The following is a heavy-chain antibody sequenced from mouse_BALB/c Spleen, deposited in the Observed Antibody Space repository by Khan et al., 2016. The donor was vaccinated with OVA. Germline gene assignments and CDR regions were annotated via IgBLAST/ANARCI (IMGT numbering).Heavy chain of an antibody. CDR2: VYPSDSYT. CDR3: TREGVDGSSLAY. V-gene: IGHV1-69*02. J-gene: IGHJ3*01. Sequence: VQLQQSGAELVRPGASVKLSCKASGYTFTNYWINWVKQRPGQGLEWIGNVYPSDSYTNYNQKFKDKATLTVDKSSTTAYMQLRRPTSDDSAFYYSTREGVDGSSLAYWGQGTLVTVSA. CDR1: GYTFTNYW. D-gene: IGHD2-3*01.